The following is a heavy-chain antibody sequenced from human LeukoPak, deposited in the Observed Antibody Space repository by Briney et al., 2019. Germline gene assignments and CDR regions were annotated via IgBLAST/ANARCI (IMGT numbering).Heavy chain of an antibody. V-gene: IGHV4-4*07. CDR3: ARGKVVAGTPGQNSWDS. Sequence: SETLSLTCTVSGGSISTYYWNWIRQPAGRGLEWIGRIYTTGITNYNPSLKSRVSVSVDTSKNQFSLKLSSVTAADTAVYYCARGKVVAGTPGQNSWDSWGQGTLVTVSS. CDR1: GGSISTYY. J-gene: IGHJ4*02. D-gene: IGHD6-19*01. CDR2: IYTTGIT.